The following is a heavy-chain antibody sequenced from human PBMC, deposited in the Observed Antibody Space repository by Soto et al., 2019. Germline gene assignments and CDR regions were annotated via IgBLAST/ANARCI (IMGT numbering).Heavy chain of an antibody. CDR2: IGTAGDT. V-gene: IGHV3-13*04. CDR1: GFTFSSYD. J-gene: IGHJ4*02. CDR3: AREIGPTLFDS. Sequence: GESLRLTCSASGFTFSSYDMHWVRQGPGKGLEWVSAIGTAGDTNYAGSVKGRFTISRENAKNSLYLQMNSLRAGDTAIYFCAREIGPTLFDSWGQGTLVTVSS. D-gene: IGHD3-22*01.